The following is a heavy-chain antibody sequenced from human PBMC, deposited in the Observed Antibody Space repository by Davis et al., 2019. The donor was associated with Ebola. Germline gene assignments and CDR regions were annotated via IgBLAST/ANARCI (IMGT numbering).Heavy chain of an antibody. CDR1: GGSISSYY. Sequence: PSETLSLTCTVSGGSISSYYWGWIRQPPGKGLEWIGSINYSGSTYYNPSLKSRVTISVDTSKTQFSLKLSSVTAADTALYYCARHPLHRALSYFDYWGQGTLVTVSS. V-gene: IGHV4-39*01. J-gene: IGHJ4*02. CDR2: INYSGST. D-gene: IGHD4-11*01. CDR3: ARHPLHRALSYFDY.